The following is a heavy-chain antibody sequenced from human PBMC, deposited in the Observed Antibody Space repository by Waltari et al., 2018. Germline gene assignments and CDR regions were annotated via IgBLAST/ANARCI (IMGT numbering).Heavy chain of an antibody. CDR3: ARVPTVTKGRGAFDI. CDR1: GGSISSSSYY. J-gene: IGHJ3*02. D-gene: IGHD4-17*01. Sequence: QLQLQESGPGLVKPSETLSLTCTVSGGSISSSSYYWGWIRQPPGKGLEWIGSIYYSGSTYYNPSLKSRVTISVDTSKNQFSLKLSSVTAADTAVYYCARVPTVTKGRGAFDIWGQGTMVTVSS. V-gene: IGHV4-39*07. CDR2: IYYSGST.